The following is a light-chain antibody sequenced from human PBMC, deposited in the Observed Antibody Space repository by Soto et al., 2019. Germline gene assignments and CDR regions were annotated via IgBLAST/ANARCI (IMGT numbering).Light chain of an antibody. CDR2: DVT. CDR1: STDVGGYNF. V-gene: IGLV2-14*01. Sequence: QSALTQPALVSGSPGQSIAISCTGTSTDVGGYNFVSWYQQHPGKVPKLMIYDVTNRLSGVSNRFSGSKSGNTASLTISGLQAEDEADYYCSSYTSSSTLVFGTGTKLTVL. CDR3: SSYTSSSTLV. J-gene: IGLJ1*01.